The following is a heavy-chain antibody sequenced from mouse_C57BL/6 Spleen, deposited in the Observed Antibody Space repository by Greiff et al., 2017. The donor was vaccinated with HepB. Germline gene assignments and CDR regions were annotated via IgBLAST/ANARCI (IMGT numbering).Heavy chain of an antibody. CDR1: GYSFTDYN. D-gene: IGHD3-2*02. V-gene: IGHV1-39*01. CDR3: ARGQLIYLFYFDY. Sequence: VQLQQSGPELVKPGASVKISCKASGYSFTDYNMNWVKQSNGKSLEWIGEINPNNGTTSYNQKFKGKATLTVDKSSSTAYMQRNSLTSEDSAVYYCARGQLIYLFYFDYWGHGTTLTFSS. CDR2: INPNNGTT. J-gene: IGHJ2*01.